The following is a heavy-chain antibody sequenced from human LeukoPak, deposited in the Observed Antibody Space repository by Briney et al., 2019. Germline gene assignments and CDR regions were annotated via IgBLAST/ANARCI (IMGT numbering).Heavy chain of an antibody. D-gene: IGHD3/OR15-3a*01. V-gene: IGHV4-59*06. CDR1: GGSIRNYY. CDR2: IYYSGST. Sequence: SETLSLTCTVSGGSIRNYYWSWIRQHPGKGLEWIGHIYYSGSTYYNPSLKSRLTISVDTSNNQFSLRLSAVTAADTAIYYCAGLDNSFDPWGQGTLVTVSS. CDR3: AGLDNSFDP. J-gene: IGHJ5*02.